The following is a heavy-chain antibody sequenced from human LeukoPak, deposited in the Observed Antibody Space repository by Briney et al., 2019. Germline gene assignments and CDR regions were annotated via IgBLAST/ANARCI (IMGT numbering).Heavy chain of an antibody. V-gene: IGHV1-8*01. J-gene: IGHJ6*02. Sequence: ASVKVSCKASGYTFTSYDINWVRQATGQGLEWMGWMNPNSGNTGYAQKFQGRVTITADKSTSTAYMELSSLRSEDTAVYYCARDRTRATTTYYGMDVWGQGTTVTVSS. CDR3: ARDRTRATTTYYGMDV. D-gene: IGHD1-26*01. CDR2: MNPNSGNT. CDR1: GYTFTSYD.